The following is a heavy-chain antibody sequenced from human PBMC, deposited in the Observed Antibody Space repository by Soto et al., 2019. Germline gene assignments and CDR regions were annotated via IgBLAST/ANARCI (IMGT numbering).Heavy chain of an antibody. Sequence: EVQLVESGGTLVQPGGSLRLSCAASGFTFNTYWMHWVCQAPGTGLVWVSRINSDGTRTTYADSVKGRFTISRDNAKNTVYLQMNSLRAEDTAVYYCTTVATHSYNWLDPWGQGTLVTVSS. CDR2: INSDGTRT. J-gene: IGHJ5*02. D-gene: IGHD5-12*01. CDR3: TTVATHSYNWLDP. V-gene: IGHV3-74*01. CDR1: GFTFNTYW.